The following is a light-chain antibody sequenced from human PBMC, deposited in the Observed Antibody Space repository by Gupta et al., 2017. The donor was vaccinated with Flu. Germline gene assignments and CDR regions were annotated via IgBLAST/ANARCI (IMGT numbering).Light chain of an antibody. CDR2: WAS. V-gene: IGKV4-1*01. CDR1: QSVSSSSNNRNY. CDR3: QQFYTHSLT. Sequence: DIVMTPSPDSLAVSLGERATINCKSSQSVSSSSNNRNYVAWYQQKPGQPPKLLINWASARQSGVPDRFSGSGSGTDFTLTISSLQAEDAAVYHCQQFYTHSLTFGGGTKVEIK. J-gene: IGKJ4*01.